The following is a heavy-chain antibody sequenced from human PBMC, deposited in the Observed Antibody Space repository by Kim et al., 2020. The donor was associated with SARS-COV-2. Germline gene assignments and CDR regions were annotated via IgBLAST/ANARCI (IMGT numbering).Heavy chain of an antibody. V-gene: IGHV4-39*01. CDR3: ARHTLMYTSSSPWYFDL. J-gene: IGHJ2*01. CDR1: GGSISGTTDY. CDR2: IYYTGRT. Sequence: SETLSLTCTVSGGSISGTTDYWAWIRQPPGKGLEWIGSIYYTGRTYDYPSLKSRLTISVDTSKQQFSLKLSSVTAADTALYYCARHTLMYTSSSPWYFDLWGRGTLVNVSS. D-gene: IGHD6-6*01.